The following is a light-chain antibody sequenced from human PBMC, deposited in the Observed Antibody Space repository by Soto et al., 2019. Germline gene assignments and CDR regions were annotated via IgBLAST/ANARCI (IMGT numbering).Light chain of an antibody. CDR2: KTS. CDR1: QSISSW. CDR3: QQYDIWYT. Sequence: DIQMTQSPSTLSASVGDRVTITCRASQSISSWLAWYQQRPGKAPRLLIYKTSSLGSGVPSRFSGSGSGTEFTLTISGLQPDDFATYYCQQYDIWYTFGPGTKLEIK. V-gene: IGKV1-5*03. J-gene: IGKJ2*01.